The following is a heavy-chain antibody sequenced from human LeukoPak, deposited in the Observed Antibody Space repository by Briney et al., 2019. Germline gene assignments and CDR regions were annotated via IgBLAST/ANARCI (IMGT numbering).Heavy chain of an antibody. J-gene: IGHJ3*02. CDR3: ARDWGDYYDSSGPSYPVGAFDI. V-gene: IGHV1-46*01. CDR1: GYTFTSYY. D-gene: IGHD3-22*01. CDR2: INPSGGST. Sequence: PVASVKVSCKASGYTFTSYYMHWVRQAPGQGLEWMGIINPSGGSTSYAQKFQGRVTMTRDTSTSTVYMELSSLRSDDTAVYYCARDWGDYYDSSGPSYPVGAFDIWGQGTMVTVSS.